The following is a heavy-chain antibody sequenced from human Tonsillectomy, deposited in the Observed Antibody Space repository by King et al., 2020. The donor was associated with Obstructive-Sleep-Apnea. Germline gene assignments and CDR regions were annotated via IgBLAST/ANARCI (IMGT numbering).Heavy chain of an antibody. D-gene: IGHD3/OR15-3a*01. CDR3: ARGGLGYSMDV. CDR1: GFTFSSYD. Sequence: VQLVESGGGLVQPGGSLRLSCAASGFTFSSYDMHWVRQVAGNGLEWVSAIGTAGDTYYPGSVKGRFTISRENAKNSFYLQMNSLRAGDTAVYYCARGGLGYSMDVWGQGTTVTVSS. V-gene: IGHV3-13*01. CDR2: IGTAGDT. J-gene: IGHJ6*02.